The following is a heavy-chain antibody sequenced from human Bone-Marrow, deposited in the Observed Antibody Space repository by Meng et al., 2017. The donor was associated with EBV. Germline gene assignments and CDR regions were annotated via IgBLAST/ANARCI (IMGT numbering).Heavy chain of an antibody. J-gene: IGHJ4*02. CDR1: GLVFHTYA. V-gene: IGHV3-30*03. D-gene: IGHD3-10*01. Sequence: QEHLVESGGGVVQTGTSLTLSCAASGLVFHTYAMHWVRQAPGKGLEWVALISYDGGDQQYADSVKGRFTVSRDNSKNTLYLEMNSLRTEDTAVYYCARVRVRGVHYFGVWGQGALVTVSS. CDR2: ISYDGGDQ. CDR3: ARVRVRGVHYFGV.